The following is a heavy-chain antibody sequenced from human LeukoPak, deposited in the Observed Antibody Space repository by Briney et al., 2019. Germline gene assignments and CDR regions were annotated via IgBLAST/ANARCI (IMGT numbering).Heavy chain of an antibody. Sequence: GASVKVSCKASGYTFTSYYMHWVRQAPGQGLEWMGIINPSGGSTSYAQKFQGRVTMTRDTSISTAYMELSRLRSDDTAVYYCARERRSSSHRFDPWGQGTLVTVSS. CDR1: GYTFTSYY. CDR3: ARERRSSSHRFDP. CDR2: INPSGGST. J-gene: IGHJ5*02. D-gene: IGHD6-13*01. V-gene: IGHV1-46*01.